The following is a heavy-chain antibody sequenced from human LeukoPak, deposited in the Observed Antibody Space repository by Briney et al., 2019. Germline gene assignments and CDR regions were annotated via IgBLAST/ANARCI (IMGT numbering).Heavy chain of an antibody. CDR1: GYTFTNYW. V-gene: IGHV5-51*01. J-gene: IGHJ6*03. CDR3: ARLGADHYYYMDV. D-gene: IGHD3-16*01. Sequence: GESLKISCKASGYTFTNYWIGWVRQMPGKGLEWMGIFFPGDSDTSYSPSFQDQVTISADKSISTAYLQWGSLKTSDTAVYYCARLGADHYYYMDVWGKGTTVTVSS. CDR2: FFPGDSDT.